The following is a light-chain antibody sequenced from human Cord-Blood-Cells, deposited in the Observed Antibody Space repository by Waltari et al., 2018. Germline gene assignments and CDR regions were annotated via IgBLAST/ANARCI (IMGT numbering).Light chain of an antibody. CDR2: AAS. CDR1: QTISSY. Sequence: DIQMTQSPSSLSASVGDRVTITCRASQTISSYLNWYQQKPGNTPKLLIYAASSLQSGVPSRFSGSGSGTDFTLTISSLQPEDFVTYYCQQSYSTPFTFGPGTKVDIK. J-gene: IGKJ3*01. V-gene: IGKV1-39*01. CDR3: QQSYSTPFT.